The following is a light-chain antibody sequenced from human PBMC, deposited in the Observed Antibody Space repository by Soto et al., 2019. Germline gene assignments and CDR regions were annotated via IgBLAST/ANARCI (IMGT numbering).Light chain of an antibody. J-gene: IGKJ4*01. V-gene: IGKV1-9*01. CDR3: RRLNSFPVS. Sequence: DIQLTQSPSFLSASVGDRVTITCRASQGIRNDLAWYQQKPGKAPEVLIYAASTLQSGVPSKFSGSGSGTEFTLTVSSLQPEDSATYFGRRLNSFPVSFGGATKVEI. CDR2: AAS. CDR1: QGIRND.